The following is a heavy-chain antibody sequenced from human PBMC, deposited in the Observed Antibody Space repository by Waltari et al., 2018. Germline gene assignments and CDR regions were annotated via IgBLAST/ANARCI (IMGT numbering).Heavy chain of an antibody. D-gene: IGHD3-9*01. CDR2: INHSGST. Sequence: QVQLQQWGAGLLKPSETLSLTCAVYGGSFGGYYWSWNRPPPGKGLEWIGEINHSGSTNYNPSLKSRVTISVDTSKNQFSLKLSSVTAADTAVYYCARVVQYYDILTGYYVDYWGQGTLVTVPS. CDR1: GGSFGGYY. J-gene: IGHJ4*02. CDR3: ARVVQYYDILTGYYVDY. V-gene: IGHV4-34*01.